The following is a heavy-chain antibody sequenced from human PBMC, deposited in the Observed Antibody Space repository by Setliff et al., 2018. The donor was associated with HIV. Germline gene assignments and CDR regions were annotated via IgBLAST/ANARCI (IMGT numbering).Heavy chain of an antibody. CDR1: GYSFTSYW. CDR2: IWPGDSDT. CDR3: ARLRLGASGGFDL. J-gene: IGHJ3*01. D-gene: IGHD2-15*01. V-gene: IGHV5-51*01. Sequence: PGESLKISCKASGYSFTSYWIGWVRQMPGKGLEWMGIIWPGDSDTRYSPSFQGLVTISVDKSITTAYLQWSSLRASDTAMYYCARLRLGASGGFDLWGQRTMVT.